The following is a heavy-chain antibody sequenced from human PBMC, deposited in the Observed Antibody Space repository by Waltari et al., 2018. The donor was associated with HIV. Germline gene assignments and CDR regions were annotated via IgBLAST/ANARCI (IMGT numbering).Heavy chain of an antibody. CDR3: AKESGAIGTPLNDY. V-gene: IGHV3-23*01. J-gene: IGHJ4*02. CDR1: GFTFNKYA. D-gene: IGHD1-26*01. Sequence: EVHLLESGGGLVQPGGSLRLSCAASGFTFNKYAMSWVRQAPGKGVEWVSGIRDSGDGTYYADSGKGRFTIPRDNSKGTLYLQMNSLRVEDTAVYYCAKESGAIGTPLNDYWGQGTLVTVSS. CDR2: IRDSGDGT.